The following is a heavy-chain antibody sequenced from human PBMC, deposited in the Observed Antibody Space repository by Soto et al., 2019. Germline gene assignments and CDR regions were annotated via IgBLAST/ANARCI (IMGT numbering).Heavy chain of an antibody. D-gene: IGHD1-26*01. J-gene: IGHJ4*02. CDR1: GFTFSIYA. CDR3: ATDPSSGSYWDH. V-gene: IGHV3-23*01. Sequence: EVQLLESGGGLVKPGGSLRVSCAASGFTFSIYAMSWVRQAPGKGLEWVSSISGSGGSTYYADSVKGRFTISRDNSKHTLYLEMNSLRVEDTAVYYCATDPSSGSYWDHWGQGTLVTVSS. CDR2: ISGSGGST.